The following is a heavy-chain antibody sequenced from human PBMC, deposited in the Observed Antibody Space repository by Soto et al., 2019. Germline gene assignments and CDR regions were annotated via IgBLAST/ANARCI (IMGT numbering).Heavy chain of an antibody. Sequence: QLQLQESGPGLVKPSETLSLTCTVSGGSISSSSYYWGWIRQPPGKGLEWIGSIYYSGSTYYNPSPKSRVTISVDTSKNQFSLKLRSVTAADTAVYYCARTPVLPYDYVWGSYRSPRYYGMDVWGQGTTVTVSS. D-gene: IGHD3-16*02. CDR3: ARTPVLPYDYVWGSYRSPRYYGMDV. CDR2: IYYSGST. V-gene: IGHV4-39*01. CDR1: GGSISSSSYY. J-gene: IGHJ6*02.